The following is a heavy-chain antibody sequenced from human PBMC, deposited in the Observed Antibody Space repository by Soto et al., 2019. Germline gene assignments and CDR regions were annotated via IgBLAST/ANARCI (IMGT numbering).Heavy chain of an antibody. CDR3: ARAYYFGSGTSYTLYY. D-gene: IGHD3-10*01. V-gene: IGHV3-30*03. CDR1: GFTFSNYG. CDR2: ISDDGVSK. J-gene: IGHJ4*02. Sequence: GGSLRLSCAASGFTFSNYGMHWVRQAPGKGLEWVAAISDDGVSKYYADSVQGRFTISRDNSESAVFLRMNSLRPDDTALYFCARAYYFGSGTSYTLYYWGQGTQVTVSS.